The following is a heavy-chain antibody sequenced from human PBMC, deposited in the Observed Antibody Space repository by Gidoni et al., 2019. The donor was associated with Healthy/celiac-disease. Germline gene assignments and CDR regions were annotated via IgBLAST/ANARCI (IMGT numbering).Heavy chain of an antibody. J-gene: IGHJ3*02. CDR3: ARDGSSGYYYAAFDI. Sequence: EVQLVESGGGLVQPGGSLRLSCAASGFPFSGYSMNWVRQAPGKGLEWVSYISSSSSTIYYADSVKGRFTISRDNAKNSLYLQMNSLRAEDTAVYYCARDGSSGYYYAAFDIWGQGTIVTVSS. D-gene: IGHD3-22*01. CDR1: GFPFSGYS. V-gene: IGHV3-48*01. CDR2: ISSSSSTI.